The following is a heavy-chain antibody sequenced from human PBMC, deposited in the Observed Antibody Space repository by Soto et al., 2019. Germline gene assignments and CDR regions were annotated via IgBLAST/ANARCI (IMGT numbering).Heavy chain of an antibody. D-gene: IGHD3-22*01. V-gene: IGHV4-31*03. CDR1: GGSISSGGYY. CDR2: IYYSGST. Sequence: PSETLSLTCTVSGGSISSGGYYWSWIRQHPGKGLEWIGYIYYSGSTYYNPSLKSRVTISVDTSKNQFSLKLSSVTAADTAVYYCARVLRKYDSSGYHNWFDPWGQGTLVTVSS. CDR3: ARVLRKYDSSGYHNWFDP. J-gene: IGHJ5*02.